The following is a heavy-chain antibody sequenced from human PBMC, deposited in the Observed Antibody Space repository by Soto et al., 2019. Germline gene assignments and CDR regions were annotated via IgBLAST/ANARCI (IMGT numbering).Heavy chain of an antibody. Sequence: KGLEWIGHIYNSGITYYNPSLKSRVVISIDTSRNQFSLRLNSLTAADRAVYFCASVFFFCFVYHLYLHSFPTRRSSDL. CDR2: IYNSGIT. V-gene: IGHV4-30-4*01. J-gene: IGHJ2*01. D-gene: IGHD3-3*01. CDR3: ASVFFFCFVYHLYLHSFPTRRSSDL.